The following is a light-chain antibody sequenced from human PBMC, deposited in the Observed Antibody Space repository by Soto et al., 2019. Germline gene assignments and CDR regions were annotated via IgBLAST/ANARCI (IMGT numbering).Light chain of an antibody. CDR2: EVS. Sequence: QSALAQPPSASGSPGQPVTISCTGTSSDVGGYNFVSWYQQYPGKAPKLMIYEVSKRPSGVPDRFSGSKPGNTASLTVSGLQAEDEADYYCSSYGGSDNLVFGGGTQLTVL. J-gene: IGLJ2*01. CDR3: SSYGGSDNLV. CDR1: SSDVGGYNF. V-gene: IGLV2-8*01.